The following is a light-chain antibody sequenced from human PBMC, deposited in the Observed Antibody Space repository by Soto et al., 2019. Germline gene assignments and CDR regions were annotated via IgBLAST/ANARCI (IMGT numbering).Light chain of an antibody. V-gene: IGKV1-5*03. J-gene: IGKJ1*01. CDR3: QQYKTYPWT. CDR2: QAS. Sequence: DIQMTQSPSTLSGSVGDRVTITCRASQTISISLAWYQQKPGKAPKLLIYQASILESGVPSRFSGSASGTEFTLTISSLQPDDFATYYCQQYKTYPWTFGLGTKVDIK. CDR1: QTISIS.